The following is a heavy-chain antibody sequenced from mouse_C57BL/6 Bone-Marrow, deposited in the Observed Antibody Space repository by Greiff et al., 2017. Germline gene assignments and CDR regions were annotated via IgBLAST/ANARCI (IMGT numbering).Heavy chain of an antibody. CDR2: ISSGGSYT. D-gene: IGHD3-2*02. CDR3: AREGQLRLRFDY. V-gene: IGHV5-6*01. J-gene: IGHJ2*01. Sequence: EVQLMESGGDLVKPGGSLKLSCAASGFTFSSYGMSWVRQTPDKRLEWVATISSGGSYTYYPDSVKGRFTISRDNAKNTLYLQMSSLKSEDTAMYYCAREGQLRLRFDYWGQGTTLTVSS. CDR1: GFTFSSYG.